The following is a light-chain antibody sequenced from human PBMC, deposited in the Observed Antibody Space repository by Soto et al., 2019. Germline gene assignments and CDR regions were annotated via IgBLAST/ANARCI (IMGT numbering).Light chain of an antibody. CDR2: VGPGGVMG. CDR1: SGYSNNK. CDR3: GADHGSGRDFGVV. V-gene: IGLV9-49*01. J-gene: IGLJ2*01. Sequence: QSVLTQPRSASASLGATVTLTCTLSSGYSNNKVDWYLQRPGKGPRFVMRVGPGGVMGAKGDGIPDRFSVLASGLNRYLTIKNIQEEDEGDYHCGADHGSGRDFGVVFGGGTKLTVL.